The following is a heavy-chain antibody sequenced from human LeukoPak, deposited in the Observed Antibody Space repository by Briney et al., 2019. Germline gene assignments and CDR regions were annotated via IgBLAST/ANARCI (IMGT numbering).Heavy chain of an antibody. D-gene: IGHD3-22*01. CDR3: AAAAAITTDAFHI. CDR1: GFTFTSSA. J-gene: IGHJ3*02. Sequence: ASVKVSCKASGFTFTSSAMQWVRQARGQRLEWIGWIVVGSGNTNYAQKFQERVTITRDMSTSTAYMELSSLRSEDTAVYYCAAAAAITTDAFHIWGQGTMVTVSS. CDR2: IVVGSGNT. V-gene: IGHV1-58*02.